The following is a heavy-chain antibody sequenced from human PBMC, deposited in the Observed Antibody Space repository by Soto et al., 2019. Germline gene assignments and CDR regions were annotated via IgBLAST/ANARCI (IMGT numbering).Heavy chain of an antibody. CDR2: VSSSGST. CDR1: GGSISGVH. D-gene: IGHD3-22*01. J-gene: IGHJ3*02. CDR3: ASGFDESRGYSEAFDI. Sequence: SETLSLTCIVSGGSISGVHWNWIRQPPGKGLEWIAYVSSSGSTKYNPSLKSRVTISIDTTKNQFSLRLSSVTAADTAVYYCASGFDESRGYSEAFDIWGQGTKVTVSS. V-gene: IGHV4-59*01.